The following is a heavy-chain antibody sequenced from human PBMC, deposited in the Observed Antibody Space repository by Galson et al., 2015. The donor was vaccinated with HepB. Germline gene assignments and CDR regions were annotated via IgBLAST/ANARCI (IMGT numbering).Heavy chain of an antibody. CDR1: GYSFTSYW. Sequence: QSGAEVKKPGESLRISCKGSGYSFTSYWISWVRQMPGKGLEWMGRIDPSDSYTNYSPSFQGHVTISADKSISTAYLQWSSLKASDTAMYYCARLPYDFWSGYSLGIDYWGQGTLVTVSS. V-gene: IGHV5-10-1*01. J-gene: IGHJ4*02. D-gene: IGHD3-3*01. CDR2: IDPSDSYT. CDR3: ARLPYDFWSGYSLGIDY.